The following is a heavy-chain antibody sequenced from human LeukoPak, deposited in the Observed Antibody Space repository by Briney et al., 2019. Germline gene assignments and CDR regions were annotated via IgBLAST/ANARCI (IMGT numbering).Heavy chain of an antibody. CDR1: GGSISSDY. V-gene: IGHV4-4*07. Sequence: SETLSLTCTVSGGSISSDYWSWIRQPAGKGLEWIGHIYNSGSTNYNPSPKSRVTMSVDTSKNQFSLKLSSVTAADTAMYYCAREGYSYGYRYFFDFWGQGTLVTVSS. D-gene: IGHD5-18*01. CDR3: AREGYSYGYRYFFDF. CDR2: IYNSGST. J-gene: IGHJ4*02.